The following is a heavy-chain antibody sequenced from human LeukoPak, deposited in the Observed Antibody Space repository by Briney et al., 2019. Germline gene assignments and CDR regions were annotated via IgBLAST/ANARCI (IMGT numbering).Heavy chain of an antibody. D-gene: IGHD3-10*01. V-gene: IGHV1-18*01. Sequence: ASVKVSCKASGYTFTSYGISWVRQAPGQGLEWMGWISAYNGNTNYAQKLQGRVTMTTDTSTSTAYMELRSLRSDDTAVYYCARAPMVRGVISPDYWGQGTLVTVSS. CDR1: GYTFTSYG. CDR3: ARAPMVRGVISPDY. J-gene: IGHJ4*02. CDR2: ISAYNGNT.